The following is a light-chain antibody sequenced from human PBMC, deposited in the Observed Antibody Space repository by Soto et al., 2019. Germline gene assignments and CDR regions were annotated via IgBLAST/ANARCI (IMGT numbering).Light chain of an antibody. V-gene: IGLV2-14*01. CDR3: SSYTASSTYV. CDR2: EVT. J-gene: IGLJ1*01. CDR1: SSDVGGYGY. Sequence: QSALTQPASVSGSPGQSITISCTGTSSDVGGYGYVSWYQQHPGKAPKLMIYEVTDRPSGVSDRFSGSRSGNTASLTISGLQADDEADYYCSSYTASSTYVFGTGTKLTVL.